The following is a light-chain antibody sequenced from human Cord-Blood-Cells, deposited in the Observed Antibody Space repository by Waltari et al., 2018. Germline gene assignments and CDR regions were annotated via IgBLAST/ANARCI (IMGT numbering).Light chain of an antibody. CDR3: CSYAGSSTVV. CDR1: SSDVGSYNL. Sequence: QSALTQPASVSGSPGQSITISCTGTSSDVGSYNLVSWYQQHPGKAPKLMIYEGSKRPAGVSNRVSGYKSGNTASMTIAGLHAEDEADYYCCSYAGSSTVVFGGGTKLTVL. CDR2: EGS. V-gene: IGLV2-23*01. J-gene: IGLJ2*01.